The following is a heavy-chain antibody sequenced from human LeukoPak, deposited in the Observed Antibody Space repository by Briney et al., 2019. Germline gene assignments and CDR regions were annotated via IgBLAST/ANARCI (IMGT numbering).Heavy chain of an antibody. CDR3: ARHPLRSAAGSDY. J-gene: IGHJ4*02. Sequence: PSQTLSLPCTVSSGSINRYYWSWIRHHPGKGLDCIGYIYYSGSTNYNPSLKSRVTISVDTSKNQFSLKLSSVTAADTAVYYCARHPLRSAAGSDYWGQGTLVTVSS. CDR1: SGSINRYY. CDR2: IYYSGST. V-gene: IGHV4-59*08. D-gene: IGHD6-13*01.